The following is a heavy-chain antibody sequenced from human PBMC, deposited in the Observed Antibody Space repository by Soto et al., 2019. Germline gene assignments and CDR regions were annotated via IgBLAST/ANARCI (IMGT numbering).Heavy chain of an antibody. Sequence: GGSLRLSCSASGFTFSSYSMHWVRQSPGKGLEFVSSISNDGGRTYYADSVKGRFTISRDNSKNTLYLQMNSVRTEDTAVYYCVRAMVRGVIIINWFDSWGQGTLVTVS. V-gene: IGHV3-64D*06. CDR2: ISNDGGRT. J-gene: IGHJ5*01. CDR3: VRAMVRGVIIINWFDS. CDR1: GFTFSSYS. D-gene: IGHD3-10*01.